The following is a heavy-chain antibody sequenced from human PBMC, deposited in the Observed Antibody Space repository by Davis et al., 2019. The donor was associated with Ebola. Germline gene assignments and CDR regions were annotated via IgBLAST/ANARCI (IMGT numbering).Heavy chain of an antibody. CDR3: ARDHWENWFDP. D-gene: IGHD1-26*01. J-gene: IGHJ5*02. Sequence: GESLKISCEASGFSLRNYEMNWVRQAPGKGLEWVSYISRGGDTKYYADAVKGRFTISRDNTQNSLFLQMTSLRAEDTAVYYCARDHWENWFDPWGQGTLVTVSS. CDR2: ISRGGDTK. CDR1: GFSLRNYE. V-gene: IGHV3-48*03.